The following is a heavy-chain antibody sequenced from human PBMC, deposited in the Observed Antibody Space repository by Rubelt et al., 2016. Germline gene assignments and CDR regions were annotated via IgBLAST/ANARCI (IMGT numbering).Heavy chain of an antibody. J-gene: IGHJ4*02. Sequence: QVQLVQSGAEVKKPGASVKVSCKASGYTFTGYYIHWVRQAPGQGLEWMGRISSSSGVTNYAQKFQGRVTLTRDTSISTAYMELSGLRSDDTAVYYCAREAPMAGSCVDYWGQGTLVTVSS. V-gene: IGHV1-2*06. CDR1: GYTFTGYY. D-gene: IGHD6-19*01. CDR2: ISSSSGVT. CDR3: AREAPMAGSCVDY.